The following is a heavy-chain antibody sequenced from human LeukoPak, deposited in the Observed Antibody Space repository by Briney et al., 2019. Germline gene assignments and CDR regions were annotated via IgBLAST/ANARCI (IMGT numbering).Heavy chain of an antibody. J-gene: IGHJ4*01. V-gene: IGHV3-74*01. CDR2: INTDGRTT. Sequence: PGGSLRLSCAASGFTFSSYWMNWVRQAPGKGLVWVAHINTDGRTTTYADSVKGRFTVSRDNSKHMLFLEMHSLRPDDTALYFCARDATVGSAYFDLWGQGALVTVSS. D-gene: IGHD2-15*01. CDR3: ARDATVGSAYFDL. CDR1: GFTFSSYW.